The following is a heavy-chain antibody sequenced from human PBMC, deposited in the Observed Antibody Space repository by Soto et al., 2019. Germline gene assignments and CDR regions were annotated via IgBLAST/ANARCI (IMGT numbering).Heavy chain of an antibody. CDR2: ISSSSSTI. Sequence: VVLLRVSWAASGGNCVSFIINWVRQTPGKGLEWVSYISSSSSTIYYADSVKGRFTISRDNAKNSLYLQMNSLRDEDTAVYYCARVRLAPTITIFGVVMEGNKDPNWFDPWGQGTLVTVSS. CDR1: GGNCVSFI. D-gene: IGHD3-3*01. CDR3: ARVRLAPTITIFGVVMEGNKDPNWFDP. J-gene: IGHJ5*02. V-gene: IGHV3-48*02.